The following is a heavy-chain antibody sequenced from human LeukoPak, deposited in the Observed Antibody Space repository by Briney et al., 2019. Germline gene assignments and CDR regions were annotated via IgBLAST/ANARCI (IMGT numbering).Heavy chain of an antibody. D-gene: IGHD3-22*01. CDR3: AKEVYYFDTSGLYSFAFDI. J-gene: IGHJ3*02. CDR2: ISASGGST. CDR1: GLTFSRYA. Sequence: PGGSLRLSCAASGLTFSRYAMSWVRQARGKGLEWVSAISASGGSTYYADSVKGRFTISRDNSKNTLYLQMNSLRVEDTAVYYCAKEVYYFDTSGLYSFAFDIWGQGTMVTVPS. V-gene: IGHV3-23*01.